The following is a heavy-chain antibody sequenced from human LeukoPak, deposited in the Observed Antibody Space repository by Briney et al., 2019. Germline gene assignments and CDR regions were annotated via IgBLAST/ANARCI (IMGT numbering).Heavy chain of an antibody. V-gene: IGHV4-39*02. CDR2: IFYSGST. Sequence: SETLSLTCTVSGGSISSSSYYWAWIRQPPGKELKWIGSIFYSGSTYYNPSLRGRVTISVDTSQNQFSLRLSSVTAADTAVYYCARETEKQWQYWGQGTTVSVSS. CDR1: GGSISSSSYY. CDR3: ARETEKQWQY. D-gene: IGHD6-19*01. J-gene: IGHJ3*01.